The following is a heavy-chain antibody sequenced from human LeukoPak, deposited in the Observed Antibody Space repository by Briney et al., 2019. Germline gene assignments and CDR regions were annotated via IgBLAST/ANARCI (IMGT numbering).Heavy chain of an antibody. D-gene: IGHD3-16*02. CDR2: IQSDGTTK. CDR3: ATGNYHGFDI. Sequence: PGGSLRLSCAASGLTLTTSAVDWVRQAPGKGLEWVAFIQSDGTTKYYADSVKGRFSISRDTSKNTLYLQMNSLRTEDTAVYYCATGNYHGFDIWGQGTMVTVSS. CDR1: GLTLTTSA. J-gene: IGHJ3*02. V-gene: IGHV3-30*02.